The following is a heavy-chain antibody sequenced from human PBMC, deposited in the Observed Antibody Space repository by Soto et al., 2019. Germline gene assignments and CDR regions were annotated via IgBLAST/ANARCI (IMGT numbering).Heavy chain of an antibody. CDR2: IPQDGVDG. V-gene: IGHV3-7*03. J-gene: IGHJ6*02. Sequence: GGSLRLSCEVSGFTFSMYSISWVRQSPGKGLEWVAKIPQDGVDGHYADSVKGRFIISRDNGKNSLHLQLNNLRAEDTAVYYCARDHLILPAHDFFYGSDVWGRGATVTV. D-gene: IGHD2-21*02. CDR3: ARDHLILPAHDFFYGSDV. CDR1: GFTFSMYS.